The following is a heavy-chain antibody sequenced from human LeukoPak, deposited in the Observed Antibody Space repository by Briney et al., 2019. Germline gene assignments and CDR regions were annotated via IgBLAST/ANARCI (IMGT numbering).Heavy chain of an antibody. CDR1: GFTFSSYG. CDR2: IWYDGSNK. D-gene: IGHD3/OR15-3a*01. Sequence: PGRSLRLSCAASGFTFSSYGMHWVRQAPGKGLEWVAVIWYDGSNKYYADSVKGRFTISRDNSKNTLYLQMNSLRTEDTAVYYCARALGTGDFDSWGQGTLVTVSS. V-gene: IGHV3-33*01. J-gene: IGHJ4*02. CDR3: ARALGTGDFDS.